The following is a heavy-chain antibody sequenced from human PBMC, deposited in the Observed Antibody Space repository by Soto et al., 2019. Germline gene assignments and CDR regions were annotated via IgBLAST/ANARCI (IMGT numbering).Heavy chain of an antibody. CDR3: ARASALVATITWYYFDY. CDR2: INPSGGST. Sequence: ASVKVSCKASGYTFTSYYMHWVRQAPGQGLEWMGIINPSGGSTSYAQKFQGRVTMTRNTSISTAYMELSSLRSEDTAVYYCARASALVATITWYYFDYWGQGTLVTVSS. J-gene: IGHJ4*02. V-gene: IGHV1-46*01. D-gene: IGHD5-12*01. CDR1: GYTFTSYY.